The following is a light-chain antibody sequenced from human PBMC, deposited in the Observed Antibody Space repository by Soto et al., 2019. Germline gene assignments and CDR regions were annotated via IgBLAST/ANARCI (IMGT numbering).Light chain of an antibody. CDR1: QSIRND. V-gene: IGKV1-39*01. CDR2: TTS. CDR3: QQGFSRPRT. J-gene: IGKJ1*01. Sequence: DIQMTQSPSSLSASVGGRVTITCRASQSIRNDLNWYQQRPGKAPKLLMYTTSNLERGVPSRFSGSGSGTDFTLTINNLQPEDFGTYFCQQGFSRPRTFGLGTKVDIK.